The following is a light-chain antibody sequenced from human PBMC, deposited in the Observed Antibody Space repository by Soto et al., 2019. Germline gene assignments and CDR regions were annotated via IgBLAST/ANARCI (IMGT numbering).Light chain of an antibody. Sequence: DIQMTQSPSTLSASVVDRVTITCRASQIINRWLAWYQQRPGKAPKLLIFDASTLESGVPSRFSGSGSGTDFTLTVSSLQPEDFATYYCQQSYSTPMYTFGQGTRLEI. CDR2: DAS. CDR3: QQSYSTPMYT. V-gene: IGKV1-39*01. J-gene: IGKJ5*01. CDR1: QIINRW.